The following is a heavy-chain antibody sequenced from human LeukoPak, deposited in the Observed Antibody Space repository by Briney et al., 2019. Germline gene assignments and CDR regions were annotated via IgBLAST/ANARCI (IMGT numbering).Heavy chain of an antibody. D-gene: IGHD6-19*01. Sequence: GGSLRLSCAASGFTFSSYSMNWVRQAPGKGLEWVSVIYSGGSTYYADSVKGRFTISRDNSKNTLYLQMKSLRAEDTAVYYCARERNLEIAVAGTIFDYWGQGTLVTVSS. CDR1: GFTFSSYS. V-gene: IGHV3-66*01. CDR2: IYSGGST. J-gene: IGHJ4*02. CDR3: ARERNLEIAVAGTIFDY.